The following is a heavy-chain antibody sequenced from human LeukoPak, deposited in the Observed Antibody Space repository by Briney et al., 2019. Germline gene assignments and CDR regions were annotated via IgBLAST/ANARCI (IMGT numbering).Heavy chain of an antibody. J-gene: IGHJ4*02. CDR2: IYYSGST. V-gene: IGHV4-61*01. CDR1: RGSISSGNYY. Sequence: SQTLSLTCTVSRGSISSGNYYWSWIRQPPGKGLEWIGYIYYSGSTNYNPSLKSRVTISVDTSKNQFSLKLSSVTAADTAVYYCARDLRYGSGYNYFDYWGQGTLVTVSS. D-gene: IGHD3-10*01. CDR3: ARDLRYGSGYNYFDY.